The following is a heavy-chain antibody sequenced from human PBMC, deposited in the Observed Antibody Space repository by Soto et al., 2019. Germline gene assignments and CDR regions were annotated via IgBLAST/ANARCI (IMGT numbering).Heavy chain of an antibody. D-gene: IGHD2-15*01. CDR1: GFTFSSYS. V-gene: IGHV3-21*01. CDR3: ARENGAAHYYYYGMDV. CDR2: ISSSSSYI. Sequence: EVQLVESGGGLVKPGGSLRLSCAASGFTFSSYSMNWVRQAPGKGLEWVSSISSSSSYIYYADSVKGRFTISRDNAKNSLDLQMNSLRAEDTAVYYCARENGAAHYYYYGMDVWGQGTTVTVSS. J-gene: IGHJ6*02.